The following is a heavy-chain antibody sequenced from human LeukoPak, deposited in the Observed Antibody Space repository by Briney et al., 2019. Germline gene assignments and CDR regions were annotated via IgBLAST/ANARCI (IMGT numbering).Heavy chain of an antibody. CDR1: GFTFSSYW. V-gene: IGHV3-7*01. CDR2: FKQDVSEK. CDR3: ARDPYSGTYGDTYYYYMDV. J-gene: IGHJ6*03. D-gene: IGHD1-26*01. Sequence: GGSLRLSCAASGFTFSSYWMSWVRQAPGKGLEWVANFKQDVSEKYYVDSVKGRFTISRDNARNSLYLQMNSLRAEDTAVYYCARDPYSGTYGDTYYYYMDVWGKGTTVTISS.